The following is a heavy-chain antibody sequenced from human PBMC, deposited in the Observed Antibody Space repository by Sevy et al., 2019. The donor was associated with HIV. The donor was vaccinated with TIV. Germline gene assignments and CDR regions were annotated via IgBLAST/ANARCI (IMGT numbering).Heavy chain of an antibody. CDR1: GFTFSSYA. V-gene: IGHV3-30-3*01. J-gene: IGHJ6*02. CDR3: ARASPMFGSKPADYYGMDV. Sequence: GGSLRLSCAASGFTFSSYAMHWVRQAPGKGLEWVAVISYDGSSKYHADSVKGRFTISRGNSMSTLYLPMNSRRAEDTAVYYCARASPMFGSKPADYYGMDVWGQGTTVTVSS. D-gene: IGHD3-10*02. CDR2: ISYDGSSK.